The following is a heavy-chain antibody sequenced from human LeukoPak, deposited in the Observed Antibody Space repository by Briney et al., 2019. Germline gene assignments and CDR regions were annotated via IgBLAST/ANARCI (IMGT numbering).Heavy chain of an antibody. Sequence: GASVKVSCKASGYTFTSYYMHWVRQAPGQGLEWMGIINPSGGSTSYAQKFQGRVTMTRDTSTCTVYMELSSLRSEDTAVYYCASSYYYDSRSGSVGFDPWGQGTLVTVSS. V-gene: IGHV1-46*01. D-gene: IGHD3-22*01. CDR1: GYTFTSYY. J-gene: IGHJ5*02. CDR2: INPSGGST. CDR3: ASSYYYDSRSGSVGFDP.